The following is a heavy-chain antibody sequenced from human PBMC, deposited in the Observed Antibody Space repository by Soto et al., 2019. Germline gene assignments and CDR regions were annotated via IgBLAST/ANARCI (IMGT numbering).Heavy chain of an antibody. CDR1: GDSVSSDRAA. J-gene: IGHJ5*02. V-gene: IGHV6-1*01. Sequence: SQTLSLTCAISGDSVSSDRAAWNWIRQSPSRGLEWLGRTYYRSKWYNDYAVSVKSRITISADTSNNQLSLRLNSVTPEDTAVYYCAREGFLGIYSAYSWFDPWGQGTLVTVSS. D-gene: IGHD3-3*01. CDR2: TYYRSKWYN. CDR3: AREGFLGIYSAYSWFDP.